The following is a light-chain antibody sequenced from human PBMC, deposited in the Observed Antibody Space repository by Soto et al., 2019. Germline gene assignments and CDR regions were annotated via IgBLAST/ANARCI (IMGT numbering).Light chain of an antibody. CDR1: HGIAPY. V-gene: IGKV1-27*01. CDR2: ATS. J-gene: IGKJ4*01. Sequence: DVQMTQFPSSLSAFVGDRVTITCRASHGIAPYLAWFQQKPGKVPKLLIYATSTLQSGVPSRFSGSGSGTDFTLTITSLQPEDVATYYCQKYNSAPLTFGGGTKVDIK. CDR3: QKYNSAPLT.